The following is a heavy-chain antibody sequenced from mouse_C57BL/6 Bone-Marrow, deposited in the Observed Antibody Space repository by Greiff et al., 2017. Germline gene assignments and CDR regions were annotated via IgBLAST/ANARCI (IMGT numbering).Heavy chain of an antibody. V-gene: IGHV1-9*01. J-gene: IGHJ4*01. CDR3: ERGNYGSIYVFYAMDY. CDR1: GYTFTGYW. D-gene: IGHD1-1*01. Sequence: VQLQQSGAELMKPGASVKLSCKATGYTFTGYWIEWVKQRPGHGLEWIGEILPGSGSTNYNEKFKGKATFTADTSSNTAYMQLSSLTTEDSAIYYGERGNYGSIYVFYAMDYWGQGTSVTVSA. CDR2: ILPGSGST.